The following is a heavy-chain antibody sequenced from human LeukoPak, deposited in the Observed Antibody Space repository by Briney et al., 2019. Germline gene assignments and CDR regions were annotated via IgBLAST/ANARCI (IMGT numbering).Heavy chain of an antibody. CDR3: ARDRGSVAAVGTFDY. V-gene: IGHV1-2*02. J-gene: IGHJ4*02. Sequence: GASVKVSCKTSGYSFILYGISWVRQAPGQGPEWMGWISTSTGGTNYAQKFQGRVTMTRDTSISTAYMELSRLRSDDTAVYYCARDRGSVAAVGTFDYWGQGTLVTVSS. D-gene: IGHD6-13*01. CDR1: GYSFILYG. CDR2: ISTSTGGT.